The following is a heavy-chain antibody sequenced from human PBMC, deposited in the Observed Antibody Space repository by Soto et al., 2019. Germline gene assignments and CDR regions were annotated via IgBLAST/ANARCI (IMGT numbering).Heavy chain of an antibody. CDR2: IIPVFQTA. V-gene: IGHV1-69*01. CDR1: GGLFSSYP. J-gene: IGHJ4*02. CDR3: ARGGSGYTWFNEF. D-gene: IGHD3-22*01. Sequence: QEQLVQSGAEVKKPGSSVKVSCKASGGLFSSYPISWVRQVPGQGLEWMGGIIPVFQTAYYTQRFQGRVRITAEESTNTAYMELSSLRSDDTAIYYCARGGSGYTWFNEFWGQGTLVTVSS.